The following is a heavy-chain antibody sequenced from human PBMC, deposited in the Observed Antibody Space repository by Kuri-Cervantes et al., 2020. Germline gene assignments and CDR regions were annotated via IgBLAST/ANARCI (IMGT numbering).Heavy chain of an antibody. D-gene: IGHD6-13*01. Sequence: GGSLRLSCAASGFIFSDHSMNWVRQAPGKGLEWVSAISGSGGSTYYADSVKGRFTISRDNSKNTLYLQMNSLRAEDTAVYYCAKDWYSSSWFFDYWGQGTLVTVSS. J-gene: IGHJ4*02. CDR3: AKDWYSSSWFFDY. V-gene: IGHV3-23*01. CDR1: GFIFSDHS. CDR2: ISGSGGST.